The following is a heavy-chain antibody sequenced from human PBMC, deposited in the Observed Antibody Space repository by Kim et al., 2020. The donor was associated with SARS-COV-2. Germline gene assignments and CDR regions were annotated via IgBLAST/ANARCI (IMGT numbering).Heavy chain of an antibody. J-gene: IGHJ3*02. CDR3: AREYGTTFKSAFDI. Sequence: ASVKVSCKASGYTFTGYYMHWVRQAPGQGLEWMGRINPNSGGTNYAQKFQGRVTMTRDTSISTAYMELSRLRSDDTAVYYCAREYGTTFKSAFDIWGQGTMVTVSS. CDR2: INPNSGGT. CDR1: GYTFTGYY. V-gene: IGHV1-2*06. D-gene: IGHD1-7*01.